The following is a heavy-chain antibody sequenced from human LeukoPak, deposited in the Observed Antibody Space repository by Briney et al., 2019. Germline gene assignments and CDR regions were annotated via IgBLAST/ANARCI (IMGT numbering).Heavy chain of an antibody. CDR3: AKTAGTVISDDAFDI. D-gene: IGHD4-17*01. V-gene: IGHV3-30*04. Sequence: PGGSLRLSCAASGFTFSSYAMHWVRQAPGKGLEWVAVISYDGSNKYYADSVKGRFTISRDNSKNTLYLQMNSLRGEDTAVYYCAKTAGTVISDDAFDIWGQGTMVTVSS. CDR1: GFTFSSYA. CDR2: ISYDGSNK. J-gene: IGHJ3*02.